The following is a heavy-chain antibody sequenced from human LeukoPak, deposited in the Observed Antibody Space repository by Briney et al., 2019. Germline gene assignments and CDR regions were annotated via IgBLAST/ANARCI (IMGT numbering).Heavy chain of an antibody. V-gene: IGHV3-21*01. J-gene: IGHJ4*02. CDR1: GFTFSRYT. Sequence: GGSLRLSCAGSGFTFSRYTMNWVRQAPGKGLEWVSSISSSSSYIYYADSVKGRFTISRDNAKNSLYLQMNSLRAEDTAVYYCARDRSPGDYDYWGQGTLVTVSS. CDR3: ARDRSPGDYDY. CDR2: ISSSSSYI. D-gene: IGHD4-17*01.